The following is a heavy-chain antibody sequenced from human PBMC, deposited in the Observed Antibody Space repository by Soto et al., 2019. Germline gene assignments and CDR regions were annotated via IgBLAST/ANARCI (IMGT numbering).Heavy chain of an antibody. V-gene: IGHV3-30*18. D-gene: IGHD3-10*01. CDR1: GFTFSSYG. J-gene: IGHJ4*02. Sequence: PGGSLRLSCAVSGFTFSSYGMHWVRQAPGKGLEWVTGILYDGSDKYYADSVKSRFTISRENSKNTLYLQMNSLRTEDSAVYYCAKAGGGFGDFVHHWGQGTPVTVSS. CDR2: ILYDGSDK. CDR3: AKAGGGFGDFVHH.